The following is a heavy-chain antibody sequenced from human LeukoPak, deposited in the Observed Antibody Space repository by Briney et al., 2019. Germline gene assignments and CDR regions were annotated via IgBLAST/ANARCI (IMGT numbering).Heavy chain of an antibody. V-gene: IGHV1-2*04. CDR3: ARGAYSGSYLFFHY. CDR2: INPNSGDT. CDR1: GYTFTGYY. D-gene: IGHD1-26*01. J-gene: IGHJ4*02. Sequence: ASVKVSCKAFGYTFTGYYIHWVRQAPGQGLEWMGWINPNSGDTNFAQKFQVWVTMTRDTSISTAYMELSRLRSDDTAVYYCARGAYSGSYLFFHYWGQGTLVTVSS.